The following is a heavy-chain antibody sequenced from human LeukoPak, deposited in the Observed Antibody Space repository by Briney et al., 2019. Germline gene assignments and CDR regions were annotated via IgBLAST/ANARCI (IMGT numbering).Heavy chain of an antibody. J-gene: IGHJ4*02. CDR1: GFTFSSYE. V-gene: IGHV3-48*03. Sequence: GGSLRLSCAASGFTFSSYEMNWVRQAPGKGLEWVSYISSSGSNIYYADSVKGRFTISRDNAKNSLYLQMNSLRAEDTAVYYCARDWDYGSGSYYWGQGTLVTVSS. CDR2: ISSSGSNI. D-gene: IGHD3-10*01. CDR3: ARDWDYGSGSYY.